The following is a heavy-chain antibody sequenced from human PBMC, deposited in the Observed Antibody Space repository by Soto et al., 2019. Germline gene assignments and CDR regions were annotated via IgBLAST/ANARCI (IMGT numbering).Heavy chain of an antibody. V-gene: IGHV1-69*13. J-gene: IGHJ5*02. D-gene: IGHD3-22*01. Sequence: SVKVSCKASGGTFSSYAISWVRQAPEQGLEWMGGIIPILGTANYAQKFHGRVTITADESTSTAYMELSSLRSEDTAVYYCARDSSGYTNWFDPWGQGTLVTVSS. CDR1: GGTFSSYA. CDR2: IIPILGTA. CDR3: ARDSSGYTNWFDP.